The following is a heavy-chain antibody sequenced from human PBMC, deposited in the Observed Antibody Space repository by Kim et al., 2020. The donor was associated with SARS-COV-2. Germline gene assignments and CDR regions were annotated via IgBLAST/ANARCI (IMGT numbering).Heavy chain of an antibody. CDR3: ARVVGAFDI. Sequence: GSTYYNPSLKSRVTISVDTSKNQFSRKLSSVTAADTAVYYWARVVGAFDIWGQGTMVTVSS. V-gene: IGHV4-31*02. CDR2: GST. J-gene: IGHJ3*02. D-gene: IGHD2-21*01.